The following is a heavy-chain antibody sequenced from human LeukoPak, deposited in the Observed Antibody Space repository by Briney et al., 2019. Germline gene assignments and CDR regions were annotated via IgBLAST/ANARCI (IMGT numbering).Heavy chain of an antibody. Sequence: PGGSLRPSCAASGFTVGSNYMNWVRQAPGKGLEWVSVIYSGGGTYYADSVKGRFTITRDNPKNTLYLQMNSLRAEDTAVYYCARGLLNLDYWGQGTLVTVSS. J-gene: IGHJ4*02. CDR3: ARGLLNLDY. CDR2: IYSGGGT. CDR1: GFTVGSNY. D-gene: IGHD3-22*01. V-gene: IGHV3-53*01.